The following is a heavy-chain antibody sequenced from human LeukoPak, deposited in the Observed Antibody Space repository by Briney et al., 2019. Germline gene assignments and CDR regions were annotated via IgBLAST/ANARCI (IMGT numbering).Heavy chain of an antibody. CDR2: INHSGST. Sequence: SETLSLTCAVYGGSFSGYYWSWIRQPSGKGLEWIGEINHSGSTNYNPSLKSRVTISVDTSKDQFSLKLNSVTATDTAVYYCARASFNSYGIDGFDYWGQGTLVTVSS. CDR1: GGSFSGYY. D-gene: IGHD5-18*01. J-gene: IGHJ4*02. V-gene: IGHV4-34*01. CDR3: ARASFNSYGIDGFDY.